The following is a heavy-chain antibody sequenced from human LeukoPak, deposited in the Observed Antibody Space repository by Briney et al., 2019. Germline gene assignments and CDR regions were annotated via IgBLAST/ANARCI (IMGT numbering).Heavy chain of an antibody. V-gene: IGHV3-7*01. Sequence: PGGSLRLSCADSGFTSGTSWMRWVRQAPGKGLEWVANINQDGSAQYYVDSVKGRFTISRDNAKSSLYLQMNSLRAEDTAVYYCARSARWGQGTLVTVSS. J-gene: IGHJ4*02. CDR2: INQDGSAQ. CDR1: GFTSGTSW. CDR3: ARSAR.